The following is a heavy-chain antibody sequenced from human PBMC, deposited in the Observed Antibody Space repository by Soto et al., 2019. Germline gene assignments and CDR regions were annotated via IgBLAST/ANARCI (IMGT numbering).Heavy chain of an antibody. J-gene: IGHJ6*02. CDR2: IIPIFGTA. CDR1: GGTFSSYA. D-gene: IGHD3-10*01. CDR3: ARDPGGVTSPGTLGMDV. Sequence: GASVKVSCKASGGTFSSYAISWVRQAPGQGLVWMGGIIPIFGTANYAQKFQGRVTITADESTSTAYMELSSLRSEDTAVYYCARDPGGVTSPGTLGMDVWGQGTTVTVSS. V-gene: IGHV1-69*13.